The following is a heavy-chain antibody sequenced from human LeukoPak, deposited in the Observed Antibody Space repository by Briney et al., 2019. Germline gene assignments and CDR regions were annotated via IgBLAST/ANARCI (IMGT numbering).Heavy chain of an antibody. D-gene: IGHD2-2*01. CDR2: IYHSGNT. J-gene: IGHJ6*03. Sequence: SETLSLTCTVSGGSISSYYWSWIRQPPGKGLEWIGYIYHSGNTNHNPSLKSRVTISVDTSKNQFSLKLSSVTAADTAVYYCARGGSGYCSSTSCYGRGYYYYYMDVWGKGTTVTVSS. CDR3: ARGGSGYCSSTSCYGRGYYYYYMDV. V-gene: IGHV4-59*12. CDR1: GGSISSYY.